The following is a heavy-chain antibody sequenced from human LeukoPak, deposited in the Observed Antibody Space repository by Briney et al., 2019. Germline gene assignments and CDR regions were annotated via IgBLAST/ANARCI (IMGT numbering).Heavy chain of an antibody. J-gene: IGHJ4*02. V-gene: IGHV1-18*01. Sequence: GASVKVSCKASGYTFTNYGISWVRQAPGQGLEWMGWISAYNGDTNYAQKLQGRVTITTDTSTSTAYMELRSLRSDDTAIYYCAVRNTSSWSPFAFWGQGTLVTVSS. CDR2: ISAYNGDT. CDR1: GYTFTNYG. CDR3: AVRNTSSWSPFAF. D-gene: IGHD6-13*01.